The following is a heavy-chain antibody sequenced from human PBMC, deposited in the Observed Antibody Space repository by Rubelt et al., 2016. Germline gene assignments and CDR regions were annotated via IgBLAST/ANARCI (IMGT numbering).Heavy chain of an antibody. Sequence: QVQLQESGPGLVKPSETLSLTCSVSGGSISSYYWSWIRQPPGKGLEWIAYMYYSGSTGYNPSLKSRVTISVDTSKNQFSLKLSSVTAADTAMYYCARGSRHCSSTSCYLGFWGQGTLVTVSS. CDR3: ARGSRHCSSTSCYLGF. J-gene: IGHJ4*02. CDR1: GGSISSYY. V-gene: IGHV4-59*01. D-gene: IGHD2-2*01. CDR2: MYYSGST.